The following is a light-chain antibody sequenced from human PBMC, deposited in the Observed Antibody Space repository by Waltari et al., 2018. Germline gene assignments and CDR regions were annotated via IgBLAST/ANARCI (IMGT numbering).Light chain of an antibody. V-gene: IGKV3-15*01. CDR2: DAS. CDR3: QQYDKRYT. CDR1: QSVCWN. Sequence: EIMMTQSPATLSVSQGEIPTLSGWASQSVCWNLAWYQQKPGPAPRLLIYDASTRATDIPVRFSGSGSGTQFTLPSSSPQSEDVAIYYCQQYDKRYTFGQGTKLE. J-gene: IGKJ2*01.